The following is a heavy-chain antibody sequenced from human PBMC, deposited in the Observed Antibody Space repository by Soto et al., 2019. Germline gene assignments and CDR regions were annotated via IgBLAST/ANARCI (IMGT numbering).Heavy chain of an antibody. CDR3: ARESTVITAFDY. CDR1: GVTFSSYE. Sequence: XGSLRLSCAASGVTFSSYEMNWVRQAPGKGLEWVSYISSSGSTIYYADSVKGRFTISRDNAKRSLYLQMNSLRAEDTAVYYCARESTVITAFDYWGHGTLATVSS. CDR2: ISSSGSTI. J-gene: IGHJ4*01. D-gene: IGHD4-17*01. V-gene: IGHV3-48*03.